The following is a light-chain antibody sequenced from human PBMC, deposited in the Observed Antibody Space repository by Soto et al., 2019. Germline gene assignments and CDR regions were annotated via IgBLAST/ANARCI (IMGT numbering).Light chain of an antibody. V-gene: IGKV3-15*01. CDR1: QSVSNN. CDR2: GAS. Sequence: EILMTQSPATLSVSPGDRATLSCRASQSVSNNLVWYQQRPGQAPRLLIYGASTRATGIPARFSGSGSGTEFTLTISSLQSGDFAVYYCQQYNDWPPWTFGQGTKVEIK. CDR3: QQYNDWPPWT. J-gene: IGKJ1*01.